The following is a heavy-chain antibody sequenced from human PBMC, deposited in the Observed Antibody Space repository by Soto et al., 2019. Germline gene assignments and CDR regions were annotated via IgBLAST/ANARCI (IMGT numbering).Heavy chain of an antibody. CDR2: IKQDGSEK. CDR3: ARDAVTMVRGGIFES. Sequence: GGSLRLSCAASGFTFSSYWMSWVRQAPGKGLEWVANIKQDGSEKYYVDSVKGRFTISRDNAKNSLYLQMNSLRAEDTAVYYCARDAVTMVRGGIFESWGQGTLVTVSS. V-gene: IGHV3-7*05. CDR1: GFTFSSYW. D-gene: IGHD3-10*01. J-gene: IGHJ4*02.